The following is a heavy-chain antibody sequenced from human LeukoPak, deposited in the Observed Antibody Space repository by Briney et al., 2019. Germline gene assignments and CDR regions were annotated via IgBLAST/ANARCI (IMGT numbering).Heavy chain of an antibody. CDR1: GFKFSDYY. V-gene: IGHV3-11*01. Sequence: GGSLRLSCAASGFKFSDYYMTWIRQAPGKGLEWVSYISNSSDSIYYADSVEGRFTISRDNAKNSLYLQMNSLRAEDTAVYYCAREGRRPPYYYYYMDVWGKGTTVTISS. J-gene: IGHJ6*03. CDR3: AREGRRPPYYYYYMDV. CDR2: ISNSSDSI.